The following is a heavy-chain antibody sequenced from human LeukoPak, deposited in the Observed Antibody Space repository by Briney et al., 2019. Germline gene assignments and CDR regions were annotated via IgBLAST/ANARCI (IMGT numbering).Heavy chain of an antibody. J-gene: IGHJ4*02. V-gene: IGHV3-30-3*01. Sequence: GRSLRLSCAASGFTFSSYAMHWVRQAPGKGLEWVAVISYDGSNKYYADSVKGRFTISRDNSKNTLYLQMNSLRAEDTAVYYCARAVVITSFDYWGQGTLVTVSS. CDR2: ISYDGSNK. D-gene: IGHD3-22*01. CDR1: GFTFSSYA. CDR3: ARAVVITSFDY.